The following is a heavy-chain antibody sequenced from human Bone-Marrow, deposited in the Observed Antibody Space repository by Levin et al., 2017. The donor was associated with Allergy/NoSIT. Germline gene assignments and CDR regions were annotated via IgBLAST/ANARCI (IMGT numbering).Heavy chain of an antibody. CDR1: GFIFSDFY. V-gene: IGHV3-11*01. J-gene: IGHJ4*02. Sequence: GGSLRLSCAASGFIFSDFYMSWIRQAPGKGLEWVAFISGSGNTISYADSLKGRFTISRDNAENSVSLQMSSLRAEDTAVYFCARAWVGVAKGGCEYYVDDWGQGVLVTVSA. CDR3: ARAWVGVAKGGCEYYVDD. D-gene: IGHD2-8*01. CDR2: ISGSGNTI.